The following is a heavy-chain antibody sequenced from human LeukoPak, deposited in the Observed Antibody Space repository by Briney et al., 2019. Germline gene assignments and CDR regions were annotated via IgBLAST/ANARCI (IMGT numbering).Heavy chain of an antibody. CDR1: GYTFGSYS. CDR3: AGGLGVELRPLVFDE. Sequence: ASVTVSCKASGYTFGSYSISWVRRAPGQGLEWMGWISPSNGDTSYAQKVQDRVTMTTDTSTTTVYMELRSLTSDDTATYYCAGGLGVELRPLVFDEWGQGTLVTVSS. V-gene: IGHV1-18*04. CDR2: ISPSNGDT. D-gene: IGHD3-16*01. J-gene: IGHJ4*02.